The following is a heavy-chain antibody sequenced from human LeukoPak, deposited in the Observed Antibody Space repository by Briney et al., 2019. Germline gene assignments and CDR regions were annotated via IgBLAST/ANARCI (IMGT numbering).Heavy chain of an antibody. CDR3: ARTNYDILTGPYYFDY. V-gene: IGHV5-51*01. J-gene: IGHJ4*02. D-gene: IGHD3-9*01. CDR2: IYPGDSDT. Sequence: GESLKISCKGSGYSFTSYWIGWVRQMPGKGLEWMGIIYPGDSDTRYSPSFQSQVTISADKSISTAYLQWSSLKASDTAMYYCARTNYDILTGPYYFDYWGQGTLVTVSS. CDR1: GYSFTSYW.